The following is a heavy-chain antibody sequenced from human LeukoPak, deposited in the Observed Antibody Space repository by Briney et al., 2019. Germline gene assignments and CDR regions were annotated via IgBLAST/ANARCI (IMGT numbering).Heavy chain of an antibody. CDR2: IYYSGST. CDR1: GGSFSSGSYY. Sequence: SETLSLTCTVSGGSFSSGSYYWSWIRQPPGKGLEWIGYIYYSGSTNYNPSLKSRVTISVDTSKNQFSLKLSSVTAADTAVYYCAYSSGRRVGDYWGQGTLVTVSS. D-gene: IGHD6-25*01. V-gene: IGHV4-61*01. J-gene: IGHJ4*02. CDR3: AYSSGRRVGDY.